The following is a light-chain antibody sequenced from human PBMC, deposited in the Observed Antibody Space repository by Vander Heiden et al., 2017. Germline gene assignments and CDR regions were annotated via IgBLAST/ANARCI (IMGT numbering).Light chain of an antibody. J-gene: IGLJ3*02. V-gene: IGLV2-23*01. CDR2: EGS. CDR1: SSDVGSYDL. CDR3: CSYAGSRTYVV. Sequence: SALTQPASVSGSPGQSITISCTGTSSDVGSYDLVSWYQHHPGKAPKLMIYEGSERPSGVSNRFSGSKSGNTASLTISGLQAEDEADYYCCSYAGSRTYVVFGGGTKLTVL.